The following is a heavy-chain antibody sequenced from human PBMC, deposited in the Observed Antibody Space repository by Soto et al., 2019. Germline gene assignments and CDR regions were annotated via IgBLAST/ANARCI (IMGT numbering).Heavy chain of an antibody. J-gene: IGHJ4*02. CDR1: GFPISSGDYY. V-gene: IGHV4-30-4*02. D-gene: IGHD4-17*01. CDR2: IYYSGST. Sequence: SETPSLTRPFSGFPISSGDYYWSWIRQPPGKGLEWIGYIYYSGSTYYNPSLKSRVTISVDTSKNQFSLKLSSVTAADTAVYYCARRYGASFDYWGQGTLVTVSS. CDR3: ARRYGASFDY.